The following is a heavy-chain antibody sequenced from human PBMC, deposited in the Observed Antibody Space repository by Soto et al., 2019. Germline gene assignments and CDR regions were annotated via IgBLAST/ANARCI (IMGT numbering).Heavy chain of an antibody. V-gene: IGHV1-18*01. CDR3: ARDRCPPKYSSSCGRAPLDH. CDR1: GYTFTSYG. Sequence: ASVKVSCKASGYTFTSYGISWVRQAPGQGLEWMGWISAYNGNTNYAQKLQGRVTMTTDTSTSTAYMELRSLRSDDTAVYYCARDRCPPKYSSSCGRAPLDHWGQGTLVTVSS. CDR2: ISAYNGNT. J-gene: IGHJ4*02. D-gene: IGHD6-13*01.